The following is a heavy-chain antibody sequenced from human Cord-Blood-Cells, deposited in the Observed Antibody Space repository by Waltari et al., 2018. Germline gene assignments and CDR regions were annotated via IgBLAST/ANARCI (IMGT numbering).Heavy chain of an antibody. V-gene: IGHV4-34*01. CDR1: GGSFSGYY. Sequence: QVQLQQWGAGLLKPSETLSLTCAVYGGSFSGYYWSWIRQPPGKGLEWIGEINHSGSTTYNPSLKSRDTISVDTSKNQFSLKLSSVTAADTAVYYCARVGIVVVPAAIYYYYMDVWGKGTTVTVSS. CDR2: INHSGST. J-gene: IGHJ6*03. D-gene: IGHD2-2*03. CDR3: ARVGIVVVPAAIYYYYMDV.